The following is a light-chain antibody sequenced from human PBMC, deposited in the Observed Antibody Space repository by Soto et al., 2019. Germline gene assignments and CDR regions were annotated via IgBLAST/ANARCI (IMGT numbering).Light chain of an antibody. Sequence: QSVLTQPPSVSGAPGQRVTISCTGTSSNIGANYEVHWYQQLPGTAPKLLLFNTNTRPSGVPDRFSASKSGTSASLAITGLQAEDEADYYCQSYDSSLSAVVFGGGTKLTVL. CDR1: SSNIGANYE. V-gene: IGLV1-40*01. CDR2: NTN. CDR3: QSYDSSLSAVV. J-gene: IGLJ2*01.